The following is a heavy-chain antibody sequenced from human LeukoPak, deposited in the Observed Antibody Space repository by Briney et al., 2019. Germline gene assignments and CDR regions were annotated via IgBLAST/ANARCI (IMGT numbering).Heavy chain of an antibody. CDR3: ARDQFTFGGVIVPNDAFDI. D-gene: IGHD3-16*02. CDR1: GFTFSSYA. J-gene: IGHJ3*02. Sequence: GGSLRLSCAASGFTFSSYAMHWVRQAPGKGLEWVAVISYDGSNKYYADSVKGRFTISRDNSKNTLYLQMNSLRAEDTAVYYCARDQFTFGGVIVPNDAFDIWGQGTMVTVSS. CDR2: ISYDGSNK. V-gene: IGHV3-30*04.